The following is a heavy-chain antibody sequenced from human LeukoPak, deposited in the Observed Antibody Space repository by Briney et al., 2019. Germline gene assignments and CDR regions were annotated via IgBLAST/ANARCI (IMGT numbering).Heavy chain of an antibody. Sequence: ASVKVSCNASGGTFSSYGISWGRQAPGQRGEWMGWISAYNGNTNYAQKLQGRVTMTTDTSTSTAYMELRSLRSDDTAVYYCARVGSFTMVRGGVGNWFDPWGQGTLVTVSS. D-gene: IGHD3-10*01. CDR1: GGTFSSYG. CDR3: ARVGSFTMVRGGVGNWFDP. J-gene: IGHJ5*02. CDR2: ISAYNGNT. V-gene: IGHV1-18*01.